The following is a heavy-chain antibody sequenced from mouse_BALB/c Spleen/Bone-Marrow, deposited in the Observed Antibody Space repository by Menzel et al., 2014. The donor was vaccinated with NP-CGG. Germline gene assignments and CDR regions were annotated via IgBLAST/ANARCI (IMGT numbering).Heavy chain of an antibody. CDR1: GFSLTSYG. D-gene: IGHD2-4*01. V-gene: IGHV2-9*02. CDR2: IWAGGST. J-gene: IGHJ3*01. Sequence: VKLQESGPGLVAPSQSLSITCTVSGFSLTSYGVHWVRQPPGKGLEWLGVIWAGGSTNYNSALMSRLSISKDNSKSQVFLKMNSLQTDDTAMYYCAREGSTMITTPFAYWGQGTLATVSA. CDR3: AREGSTMITTPFAY.